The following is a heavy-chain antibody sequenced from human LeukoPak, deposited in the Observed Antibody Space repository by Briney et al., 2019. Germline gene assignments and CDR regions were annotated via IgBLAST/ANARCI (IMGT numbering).Heavy chain of an antibody. CDR1: GGSISSNY. J-gene: IGHJ4*02. D-gene: IGHD6-6*01. V-gene: IGHV4-59*01. CDR3: ASGIAARPGYFDY. Sequence: SETLSLTCTVSGGSISSNYWSWIRQPPGKGLEWIGYIYYSGSTNYNPSLKSRVTISVDTSKNQFSLKLSSVTAADTAVYYCASGIAARPGYFDYWGQGTLVTVSS. CDR2: IYYSGST.